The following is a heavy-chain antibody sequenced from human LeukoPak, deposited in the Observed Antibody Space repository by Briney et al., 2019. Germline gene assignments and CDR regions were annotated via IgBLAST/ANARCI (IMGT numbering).Heavy chain of an antibody. CDR3: ARVSWRNWFDP. V-gene: IGHV4-31*03. J-gene: IGHJ5*02. CDR1: GGSISSGGYY. Sequence: SETLSLTCTVSGGSISSGGYYWSWIRQHPGKGLEWIGYIYYSGSTYYNPSLKSRVTISVDTSKNQFSLKLSSVTAADTAVYYCARVSWRNWFDPWGQGTLVTVSS. D-gene: IGHD1-1*01. CDR2: IYYSGST.